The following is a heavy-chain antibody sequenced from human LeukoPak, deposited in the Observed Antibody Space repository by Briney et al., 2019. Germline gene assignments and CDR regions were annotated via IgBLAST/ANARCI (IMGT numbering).Heavy chain of an antibody. CDR1: GFTFSDYY. V-gene: IGHV3-11*01. Sequence: PGGPLRLSCAASGFTFSDYYMNWIRQAPGKGLEWVSYISSRGTTIYYADSVKGRFTISRDNAKNSLYLQVNSLRAEDTAVYYCARGWLDSWGQGTLVTVSS. CDR3: ARGWLDS. J-gene: IGHJ5*01. CDR2: ISSRGTTI.